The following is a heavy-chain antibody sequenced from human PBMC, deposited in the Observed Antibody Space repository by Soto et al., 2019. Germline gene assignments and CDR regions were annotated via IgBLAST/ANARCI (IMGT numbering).Heavy chain of an antibody. CDR3: ARVFVLMVYATYENYNWFDP. J-gene: IGHJ5*02. Sequence: SETLSLTCTVSGGSISSGGYYWSWIRQHPGKGLEWIGYIYYSGSTYYNPSLKSRVTISVDTSKNQFSLKLSSVTAADTAVYYCARVFVLMVYATYENYNWFDPWGQGTLVTVSS. CDR2: IYYSGST. V-gene: IGHV4-31*03. D-gene: IGHD2-8*01. CDR1: GGSISSGGYY.